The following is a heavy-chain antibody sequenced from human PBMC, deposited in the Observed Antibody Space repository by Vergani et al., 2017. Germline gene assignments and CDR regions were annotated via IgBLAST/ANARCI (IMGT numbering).Heavy chain of an antibody. V-gene: IGHV3-7*01. D-gene: IGHD1-7*01. CDR2: IKQDGSEK. Sequence: EVQLVESGGGLVQPGGSLRLSCADSGFTFSSYWMSWVRQAPGQGLEWVANIKQDGSEKYYVDSVKGRFTISRDNAKNSLYLQMNSLRAEDTAVYYCARDLFWNYPFDYWGQGTLVTVSS. J-gene: IGHJ4*02. CDR1: GFTFSSYW. CDR3: ARDLFWNYPFDY.